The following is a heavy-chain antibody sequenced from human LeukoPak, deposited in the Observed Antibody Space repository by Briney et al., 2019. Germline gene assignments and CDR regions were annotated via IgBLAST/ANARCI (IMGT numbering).Heavy chain of an antibody. CDR3: ARGGNYYDSSGPWFDP. D-gene: IGHD3-22*01. CDR1: GGSISSGGYY. V-gene: IGHV4-31*03. Sequence: SETLSLTCTVSGGSISSGGYYWSWIRQHPGKGLEWIGYIYYSGSTYYNPSLKSRVTISVDTSKNQFSLKLSSVTAADTAVYYCARGGNYYDSSGPWFDPWGQGTLVTVST. J-gene: IGHJ5*02. CDR2: IYYSGST.